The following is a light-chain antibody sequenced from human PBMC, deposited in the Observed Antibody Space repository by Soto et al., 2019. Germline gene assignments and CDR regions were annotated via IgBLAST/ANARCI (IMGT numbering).Light chain of an antibody. CDR1: QSVSSN. Sequence: EIVMTQSPATLSVSPGERATLSCRASQSVSSNLAWYQQKPGQAPRLLIYGASTRATGIPARFSGSGSGTEFTLTISSLQSEDFAVYYCLQYNSYPFTFGPGTRVDFK. J-gene: IGKJ3*01. CDR2: GAS. V-gene: IGKV3-15*01. CDR3: LQYNSYPFT.